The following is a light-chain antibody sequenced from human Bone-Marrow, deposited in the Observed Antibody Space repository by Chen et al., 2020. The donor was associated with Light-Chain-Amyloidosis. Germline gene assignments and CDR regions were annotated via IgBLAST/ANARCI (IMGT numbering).Light chain of an antibody. CDR2: GNN. Sequence: QSVLTQPPSVSGAPGQRVTISCTGTSSNFGTYFDVHWYQHLPGTAPKLHIYGNNNRPAGVHGRFSGSKSGTSASLAITGSRAENEADYYCKSYDSSLNVRVFGGGTKLTV. V-gene: IGLV1-40*01. J-gene: IGLJ3*02. CDR3: KSYDSSLNVRV. CDR1: SSNFGTYFD.